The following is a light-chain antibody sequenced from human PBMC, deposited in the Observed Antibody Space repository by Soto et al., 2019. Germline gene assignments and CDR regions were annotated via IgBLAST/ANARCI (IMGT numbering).Light chain of an antibody. Sequence: QSALTQPASVSGAPGQSITISCTGTSSDDGGYNYVSWYQQHPGKAPKLMIYEVSNRPSGVSNRFSGSKSGNTASLTISGLQAEYEADYYCSSYTGSSIVVFGGGTKLTVL. J-gene: IGLJ2*01. CDR1: SSDDGGYNY. CDR2: EVS. CDR3: SSYTGSSIVV. V-gene: IGLV2-14*01.